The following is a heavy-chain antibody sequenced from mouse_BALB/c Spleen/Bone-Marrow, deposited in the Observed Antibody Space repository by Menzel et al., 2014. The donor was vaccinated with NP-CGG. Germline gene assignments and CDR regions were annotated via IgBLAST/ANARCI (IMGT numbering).Heavy chain of an antibody. Sequence: EVKLVESGGGLVQPKGSLKLSCAASGFTFNTYAMNWVRQAPGKGLEWVARIRSKSNNYATYYADSVKDRFTISRDDSQSMLYLQMNNLKTEDTAMYYCMRHDGNYLFAYWGQGILVTVSA. D-gene: IGHD2-3*01. CDR2: IRSKSNNYAT. V-gene: IGHV10-1*02. CDR1: GFTFNTYA. CDR3: MRHDGNYLFAY. J-gene: IGHJ3*01.